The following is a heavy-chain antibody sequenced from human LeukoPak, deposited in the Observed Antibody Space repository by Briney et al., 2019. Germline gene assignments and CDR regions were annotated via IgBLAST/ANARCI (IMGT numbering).Heavy chain of an antibody. Sequence: SIKVSCKASGYTFPGYYMHWVRQAPGQGLEWMGLINPNSGGTNYAQKFQGRVTMTRDTSISTAYMELSRLRSDDTAVYYCARATYYYDSSGYWALDYWGQGTLVTVSS. J-gene: IGHJ4*02. CDR1: GYTFPGYY. V-gene: IGHV1-2*02. CDR2: INPNSGGT. CDR3: ARATYYYDSSGYWALDY. D-gene: IGHD3-22*01.